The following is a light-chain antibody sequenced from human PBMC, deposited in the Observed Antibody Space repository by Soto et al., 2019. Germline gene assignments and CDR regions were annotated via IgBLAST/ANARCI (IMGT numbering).Light chain of an antibody. CDR3: QHYGASPPFT. Sequence: IVLTQSPATLSLSPGEGATLSCRARQNVSNRYLAWYQQIPGQAPRLLIFGSYSRPTGIPDRFSGSGSGTDFTLTISRLEPEDFAVYYCQHYGASPPFTFGQGTRV. CDR1: QNVSNRY. V-gene: IGKV3-20*01. J-gene: IGKJ2*01. CDR2: GSY.